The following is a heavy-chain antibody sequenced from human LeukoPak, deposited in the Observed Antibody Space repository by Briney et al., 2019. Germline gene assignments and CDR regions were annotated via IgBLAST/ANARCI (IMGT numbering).Heavy chain of an antibody. D-gene: IGHD3-9*01. V-gene: IGHV4-59*01. J-gene: IGHJ5*02. Sequence: SETLSLTCTVSGGSISSYYWSWIRQPPGKGLEWIGYIYYSGSTNYNPSLKSRVTISVDTSKNQFSLKLSSVTAADTAVYYCARRYFDWPPSPATTNNWFDPWGQGTLVTVSS. CDR1: GGSISSYY. CDR3: ARRYFDWPPSPATTNNWFDP. CDR2: IYYSGST.